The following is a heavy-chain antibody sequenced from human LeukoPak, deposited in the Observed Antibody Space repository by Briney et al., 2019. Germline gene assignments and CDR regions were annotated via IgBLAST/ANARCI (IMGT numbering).Heavy chain of an antibody. V-gene: IGHV4-39*01. CDR1: GGSISSSSYY. CDR3: ARLLYDLWSGYYYLDAFDI. Sequence: PSETLSLTCTVSGGSISSSSYYWGWIRQPPGKGLEWIGSIYYSGSTYYNPSLKSRVTISVDTSKNQFSLKLSPVTAADTAVYFCARLLYDLWSGYYYLDAFDIWGQGTMVTVSS. CDR2: IYYSGST. J-gene: IGHJ3*02. D-gene: IGHD3-3*01.